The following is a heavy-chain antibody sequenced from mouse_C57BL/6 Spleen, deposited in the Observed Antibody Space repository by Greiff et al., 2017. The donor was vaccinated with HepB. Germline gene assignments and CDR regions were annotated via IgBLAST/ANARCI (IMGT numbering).Heavy chain of an antibody. Sequence: VQLKESGGGLVKPGGSLKLSCAASGFTFSSYAMSWVRQTPEKRLEWVATISDGGSYTYYPDNVKGRFTISRDNAKNNLYLQMSHLKSEDTAMYYCARDGYDGLYYAMDYWGQGTSVTVSS. V-gene: IGHV5-4*01. J-gene: IGHJ4*01. CDR2: ISDGGSYT. CDR1: GFTFSSYA. CDR3: ARDGYDGLYYAMDY. D-gene: IGHD2-2*01.